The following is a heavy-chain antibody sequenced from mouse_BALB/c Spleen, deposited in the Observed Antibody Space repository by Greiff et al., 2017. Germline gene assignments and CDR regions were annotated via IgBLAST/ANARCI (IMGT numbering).Heavy chain of an antibody. V-gene: IGHV14-3*02. CDR3: ARGYGSSYGFAY. J-gene: IGHJ3*01. CDR2: IDPANGNT. CDR1: GFNIKDTY. Sequence: EVKLMESGAELVKPGASVKLSCTASGFNIKDTYMHWVKQRPEQGLEWIGRIDPANGNTKYDPKFQGKATITADTSSNTAYLQLSSLTSEDTAVYYCARGYGSSYGFAYWGQGTLVTVSA. D-gene: IGHD1-1*01.